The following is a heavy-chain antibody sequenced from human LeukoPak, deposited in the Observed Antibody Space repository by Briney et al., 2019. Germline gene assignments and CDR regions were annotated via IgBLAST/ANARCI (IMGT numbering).Heavy chain of an antibody. J-gene: IGHJ4*02. V-gene: IGHV3-74*01. Sequence: PGGSLRLSCAASGFTFSSYWMHWVRHAPGKGLVWVSRINSDGSSTNYADSVKGRFTISRENAQNTLHLQRNSLRVEDTAVYYCARGPYSSSWTGFDYSGQGILVTVSS. CDR1: GFTFSSYW. CDR3: ARGPYSSSWTGFDY. D-gene: IGHD6-13*01. CDR2: INSDGSST.